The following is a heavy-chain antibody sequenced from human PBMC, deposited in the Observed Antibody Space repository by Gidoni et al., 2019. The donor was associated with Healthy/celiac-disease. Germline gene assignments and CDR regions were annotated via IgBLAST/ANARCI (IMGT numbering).Heavy chain of an antibody. Sequence: EVQLLESGGGLVQPGWSLSLSCAASGFTFSSFAMSWVRQAPGKGLEWVSAISGSGGSTYYADSVKGRFTISRDNSKNTLYLQMNSLRAEDTAVYYCAKERSHGGYSYDNWFDPWGQGTLVTVSS. V-gene: IGHV3-23*01. D-gene: IGHD5-18*01. CDR2: ISGSGGST. CDR1: GFTFSSFA. CDR3: AKERSHGGYSYDNWFDP. J-gene: IGHJ5*02.